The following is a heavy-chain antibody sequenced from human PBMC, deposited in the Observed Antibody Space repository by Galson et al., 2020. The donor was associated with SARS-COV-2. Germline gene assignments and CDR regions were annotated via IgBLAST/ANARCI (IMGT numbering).Heavy chain of an antibody. CDR3: ARRYTYGLSPYWYFEL. J-gene: IGHJ2*01. Sequence: SETLSLTCSVSGGSISSGGYSWTWIRQPPGKGLEWIGYVYHSGSTHYNPSLKSRLTISVDRSKNQLSLELTSVTAADTAVYYCARRYTYGLSPYWYFELWGRGTLITVSS. CDR1: GGSISSGGYS. V-gene: IGHV4-30-2*01. D-gene: IGHD5-18*01. CDR2: VYHSGST.